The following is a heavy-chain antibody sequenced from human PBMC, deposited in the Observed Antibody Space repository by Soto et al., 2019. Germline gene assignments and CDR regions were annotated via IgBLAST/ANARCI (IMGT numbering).Heavy chain of an antibody. D-gene: IGHD2-15*01. J-gene: IGHJ3*02. V-gene: IGHV4-39*01. CDR3: ATRLYCSGGSCYRADAFDI. CDR1: GGSISSSSYY. Sequence: QLQLQESGPGLVKPSETLSLTCTVSGGSISSSSYYWGWIRQPPGKGLEWIGSIYYSGSTYYNPSIKSRVPISVDTSKNQFSLKLSAVSAADTAVYYCATRLYCSGGSCYRADAFDIWGQGTMVTVSS. CDR2: IYYSGST.